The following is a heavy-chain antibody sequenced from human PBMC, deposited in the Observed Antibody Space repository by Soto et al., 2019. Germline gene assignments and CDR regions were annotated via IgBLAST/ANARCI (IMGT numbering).Heavy chain of an antibody. D-gene: IGHD2-2*01. CDR1: GGTFSSYA. Sequence: QVQLVQSGAEVKKPGSSVKVSCKASGGTFSSYAISWVRQAPGQGLEWMGGIIPIFGTANYAQKFQGRVTITADESTSTAYMELSSLRSEDTAVYYCASTIGPRRDCISTSCFMKGWFDPWGQGTLVTVSS. CDR3: ASTIGPRRDCISTSCFMKGWFDP. J-gene: IGHJ5*02. CDR2: IIPIFGTA. V-gene: IGHV1-69*12.